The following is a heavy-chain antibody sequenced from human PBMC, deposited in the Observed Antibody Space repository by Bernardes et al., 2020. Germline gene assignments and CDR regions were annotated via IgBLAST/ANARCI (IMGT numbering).Heavy chain of an antibody. CDR2: ISSSSSNI. V-gene: IGHV3-21*01. CDR1: GFTFSSYS. CDR3: ARDPDEEVSGWYAPVGTKPY. Sequence: GGSLRLSCAASGFTFSSYSMNWVRQAPGKGLEWVSYISSSSSNIYYADSVKGRFTISRDNAKNSLYLQMNSLRAEDTAVYYCARDPDEEVSGWYAPVGTKPYWGQGTLVTVSS. J-gene: IGHJ4*02. D-gene: IGHD6-19*01.